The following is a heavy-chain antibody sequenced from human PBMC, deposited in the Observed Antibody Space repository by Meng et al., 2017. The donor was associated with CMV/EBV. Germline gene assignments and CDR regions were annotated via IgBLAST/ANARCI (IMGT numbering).Heavy chain of an antibody. CDR1: GFTFSGSD. V-gene: IGHV3-73*01. CDR2: IRSKANSYAT. D-gene: IGHD4-17*01. Sequence: SGFTFSGSDMQWVRQASGKGLEWVGRIRSKANSYATAYAASVKGRFTISRDDSKNTAYLQMNSLKTEDTAVYYCTRRYDYGEYFQHWGQGTLVTVSS. J-gene: IGHJ1*01. CDR3: TRRYDYGEYFQH.